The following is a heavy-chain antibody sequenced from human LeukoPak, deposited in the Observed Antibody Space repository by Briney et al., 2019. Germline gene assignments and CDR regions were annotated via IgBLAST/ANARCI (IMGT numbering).Heavy chain of an antibody. CDR1: GGSISSSS. CDR2: ISSNSSYK. V-gene: IGHV3-21*01. CDR3: ASINRDGDYDKSN. J-gene: IGHJ4*02. Sequence: ETLSLTCTVSGGSISSSSYYWGWIRQPPGKGLEWVSSISSNSSYKYYADSVKGRFTISRDNAKNSLYLQMNSLRAEDTAVYYCASINRDGDYDKSNWGQGTQVTVSS. D-gene: IGHD4-17*01.